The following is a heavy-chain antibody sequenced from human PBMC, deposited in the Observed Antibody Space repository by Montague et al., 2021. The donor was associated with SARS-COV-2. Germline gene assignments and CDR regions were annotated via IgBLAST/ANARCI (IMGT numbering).Heavy chain of an antibody. J-gene: IGHJ5*02. D-gene: IGHD3-10*01. CDR1: GFSLTTEGMC. Sequence: PALVKPTQTLALTCTFSGFSLTTEGMCVGWIRQPPGKALEWLARIDWDDDKYCSTSLKTRLTISKDTSKNQVVLTMTNMNPADTATYYCARNGVEFRGSEKYYSGNWLDPWGQGTLVTVSS. V-gene: IGHV2-70*11. CDR3: ARNGVEFRGSEKYYSGNWLDP. CDR2: IDWDDDK.